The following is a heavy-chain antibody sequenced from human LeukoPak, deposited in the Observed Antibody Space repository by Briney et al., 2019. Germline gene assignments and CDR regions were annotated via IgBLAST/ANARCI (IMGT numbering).Heavy chain of an antibody. CDR3: ARDLLGAGSGYYYDSSGYPY. CDR2: ISSSSSYI. CDR1: GFTFSSYS. J-gene: IGHJ4*02. Sequence: TGGSLRLSCAASGFTFSSYSMNWVRQAPGKGLEWVSSISSSSSYIYYADSVKGRFTISRDNSKNTLYLQMNSLRAEDTAVYYCARDLLGAGSGYYYDSSGYPYWGQGTLVTVSS. V-gene: IGHV3-21*01. D-gene: IGHD3-22*01.